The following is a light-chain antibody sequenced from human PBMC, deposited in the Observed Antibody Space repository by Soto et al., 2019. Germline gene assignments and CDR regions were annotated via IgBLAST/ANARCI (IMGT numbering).Light chain of an antibody. V-gene: IGKV1-5*01. J-gene: IGKJ1*01. CDR2: DSS. CDR3: QQYNNYWT. Sequence: DIQMTQSPSTLFASVGGRVTITVRASQSVRNWLAWYQQKPGRAPQLLIYDSSTLEPGVPSRFRGSGSGTEFTLTINGLQPDDFATYYCQQYNNYWTFGQGTKVDIK. CDR1: QSVRNW.